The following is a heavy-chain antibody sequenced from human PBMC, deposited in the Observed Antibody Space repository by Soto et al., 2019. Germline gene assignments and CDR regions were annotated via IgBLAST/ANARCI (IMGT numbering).Heavy chain of an antibody. V-gene: IGHV4-4*02. CDR1: GGSSSSSNW. CDR2: IYHSGST. CDR3: ARDESGSSGKDY. J-gene: IGHJ4*02. Sequence: SSETLSLTCAVSGGSSSSSNWWSWVRQPPGKGLEWIGEIYHSGSTNYNPSLKSRVTISVDKSKSQFSLKLSSVTAADTAVYYCARDESGSSGKDYWGQGTLVTVSS. D-gene: IGHD6-13*01.